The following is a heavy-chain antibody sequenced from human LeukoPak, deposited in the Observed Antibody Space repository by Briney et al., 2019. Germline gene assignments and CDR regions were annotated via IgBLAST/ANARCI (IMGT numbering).Heavy chain of an antibody. CDR2: ISGSGGST. CDR1: GFTFSTYA. V-gene: IGHV3-23*01. J-gene: IGHJ5*02. Sequence: GGSLRLSCAASGFTFSTYAMSWVRQAPGKGLEWVSAISGSGGSTYYAESVKGRFTISRNNSKNTLYLQMNGLRAEDTAVYYRAKDFIIRGITFGWFDPWGQGTLVTVSS. CDR3: AKDFIIRGITFGWFDP. D-gene: IGHD3-10*01.